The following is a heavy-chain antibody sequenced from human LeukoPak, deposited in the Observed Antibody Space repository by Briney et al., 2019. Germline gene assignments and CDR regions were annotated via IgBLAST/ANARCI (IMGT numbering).Heavy chain of an antibody. CDR3: ARDGQWLVY. CDR2: IYYSGST. Sequence: SETPSLTCTVSGGSISSSSYYWGWIRQPPGKGLEWIGSIYYSGSTYYNPSLKSRVTISVDTSKNQFSLKLSSVTAADTAVYYCARDGQWLVYWGQGTLVTVSS. J-gene: IGHJ4*02. V-gene: IGHV4-39*07. CDR1: GGSISSSSYY. D-gene: IGHD6-19*01.